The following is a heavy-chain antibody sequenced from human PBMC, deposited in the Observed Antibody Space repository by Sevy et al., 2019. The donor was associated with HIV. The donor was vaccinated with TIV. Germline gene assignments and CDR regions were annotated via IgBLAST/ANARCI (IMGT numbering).Heavy chain of an antibody. CDR3: AHRQVTMVRGVIITRSWVGFDY. CDR2: IYWDDDK. D-gene: IGHD3-10*01. J-gene: IGHJ4*02. Sequence: SGPTLVKPTQTLTLTCTFSGFSLSTSGVGVGWIRQPPGKALEWLALIYWDDDKRYSPSLKSRLTITKDTSKNQMVLTMTNMDHVDTVTYYCAHRQVTMVRGVIITRSWVGFDYWGQRTLVTVSS. CDR1: GFSLSTSGVG. V-gene: IGHV2-5*02.